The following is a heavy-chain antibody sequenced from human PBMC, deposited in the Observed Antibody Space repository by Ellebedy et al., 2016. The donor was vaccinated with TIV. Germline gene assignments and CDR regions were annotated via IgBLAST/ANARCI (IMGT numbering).Heavy chain of an antibody. CDR2: IWYDGSNK. J-gene: IGHJ4*02. Sequence: PGGSLRLSCAASGFTFSSYGMHWVRQAPGKGLEWVAVIWYDGSNKYYADSVKGRFTISRDNSKNTLYLQMGSLRAEDMAVYYCARGYYYDSSGYRQFDYWGQGTLVTVSS. CDR1: GFTFSSYG. V-gene: IGHV3-33*01. CDR3: ARGYYYDSSGYRQFDY. D-gene: IGHD3-22*01.